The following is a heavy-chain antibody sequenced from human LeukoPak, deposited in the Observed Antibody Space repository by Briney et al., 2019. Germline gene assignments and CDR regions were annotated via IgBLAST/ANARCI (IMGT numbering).Heavy chain of an antibody. CDR1: GGSISSYY. V-gene: IGHV4-59*01. Sequence: PSETLSLTRTVSGGSISSYYWSWIRQPPGKGLEWIGYIYYSGSTNYNPSLKSRVTISVDTSKNQFSLKLSSVTAADTAVYYCARAAGRKSSSGYFDYWGQGTLVTVSS. J-gene: IGHJ4*02. CDR2: IYYSGST. CDR3: ARAAGRKSSSGYFDY. D-gene: IGHD6-19*01.